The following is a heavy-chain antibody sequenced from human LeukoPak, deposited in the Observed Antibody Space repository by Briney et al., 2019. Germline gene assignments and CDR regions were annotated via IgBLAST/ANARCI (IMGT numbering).Heavy chain of an antibody. CDR2: LDSDGSST. CDR1: GFTFRSYW. D-gene: IGHD3-3*01. CDR3: ARDGRFLAY. Sequence: GGSLRLSCAASGFTFRSYWMHWVRQAPGKGLVWVSRLDSDGSSTNYADSVKGRFTISRDNAKNSLYLQMNSLRAEDTAVYYCARDGRFLAYWGQGTLVTVSS. J-gene: IGHJ4*02. V-gene: IGHV3-74*01.